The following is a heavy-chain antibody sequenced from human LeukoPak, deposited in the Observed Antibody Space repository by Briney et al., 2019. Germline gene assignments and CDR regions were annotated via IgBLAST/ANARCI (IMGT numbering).Heavy chain of an antibody. Sequence: SETLSHTCTVSGGSISSYYWSWIRQPPGKGLEWIGYIYYSGSTNYNPSLKSRVTISVDTSKNQFSLKLSSVTAADTAVYYCATQRYCSSTSCLTSFDYWGQGTLVTVSS. CDR2: IYYSGST. CDR3: ATQRYCSSTSCLTSFDY. V-gene: IGHV4-59*01. CDR1: GGSISSYY. J-gene: IGHJ4*02. D-gene: IGHD2-2*01.